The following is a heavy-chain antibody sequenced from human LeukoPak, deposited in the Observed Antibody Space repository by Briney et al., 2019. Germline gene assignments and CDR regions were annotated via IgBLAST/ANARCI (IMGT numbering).Heavy chain of an antibody. Sequence: GGSLRLSCAASGFTVSSNYMSWVRRAPGKGLEWVSVIYSGGSTYYADSVKGRFTISRDNSKNTLYLQMNSLRAEDTAVYYCARDGDDAAYYDPFDPWGQGTLVTVSS. V-gene: IGHV3-66*01. CDR1: GFTVSSNY. D-gene: IGHD3-22*01. CDR2: IYSGGST. CDR3: ARDGDDAAYYDPFDP. J-gene: IGHJ5*02.